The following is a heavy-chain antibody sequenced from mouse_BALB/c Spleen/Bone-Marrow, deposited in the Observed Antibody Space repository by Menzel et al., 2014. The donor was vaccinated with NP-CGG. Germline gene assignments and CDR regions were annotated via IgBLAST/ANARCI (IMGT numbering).Heavy chain of an antibody. CDR1: GHSFIGYF. CDR3: SRGGDY. CDR2: INPYNADS. J-gene: IGHJ2*01. Sequence: VQLQQSGPEMVKPGASVKISCKASGHSFIGYFINWVMQSHGKSLEWIGRINPYNADSLYNQKFRGKATLTVDKSSSTAHMELRSLASEDSAVYYCSRGGDYWGQGTTLTVSS. V-gene: IGHV1-20*02.